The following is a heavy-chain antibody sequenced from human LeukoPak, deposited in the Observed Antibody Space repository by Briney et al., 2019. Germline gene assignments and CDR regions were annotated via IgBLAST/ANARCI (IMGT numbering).Heavy chain of an antibody. Sequence: SETLSLTCTVSGGSISSGSYYWSWIRQPAGKGLEWIGYIYYSGSTDYNPSLKSRVTISLDTSKNQFSLKLSSVTAADTAVYYCARDGRWEPPLYCYGMDVWGQGTTVTVSS. V-gene: IGHV4-61*10. D-gene: IGHD1-26*01. CDR1: GGSISSGSYY. CDR3: ARDGRWEPPLYCYGMDV. J-gene: IGHJ6*02. CDR2: IYYSGST.